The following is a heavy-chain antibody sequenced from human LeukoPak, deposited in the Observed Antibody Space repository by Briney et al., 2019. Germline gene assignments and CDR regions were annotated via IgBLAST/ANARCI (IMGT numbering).Heavy chain of an antibody. D-gene: IGHD6-13*01. CDR2: ISYDGSNK. CDR1: GFTVSTNY. CDR3: AKTLSSSWYYFDY. V-gene: IGHV3-30*18. J-gene: IGHJ4*02. Sequence: GGSLRLSCAASGFTVSTNYMSWVRQAPGKGLEWVAVISYDGSNKYYADSVKGRFTISRDNSKNTLYLQMNSLRAEDTAVYYCAKTLSSSWYYFDYWGQGTLVTVSS.